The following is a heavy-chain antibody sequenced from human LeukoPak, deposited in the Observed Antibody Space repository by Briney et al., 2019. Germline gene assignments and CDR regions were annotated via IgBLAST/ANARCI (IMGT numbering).Heavy chain of an antibody. D-gene: IGHD3-9*01. V-gene: IGHV3-23*01. CDR1: GFTFSSYA. J-gene: IGHJ4*02. CDR3: AKDMAPHYDILTGAFDY. CDR2: ISGSGGIT. Sequence: GGSLRLSCAASGFTFSSYAMSWVRQAPGKGLEWVSGISGSGGITYYADSVKGRFTISRDNAKNSLYLQMNSLRAEDTALYYCAKDMAPHYDILTGAFDYWGQGTLVTVSS.